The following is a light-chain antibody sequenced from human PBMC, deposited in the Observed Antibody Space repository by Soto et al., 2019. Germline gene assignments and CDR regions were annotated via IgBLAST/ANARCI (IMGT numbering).Light chain of an antibody. V-gene: IGLV2-14*01. J-gene: IGLJ2*01. CDR2: DVS. CDR3: SSYTSSSTLAV. CDR1: SSDVGGYNY. Sequence: QSVLTQPASVSGSPGQSITISCTGTSSDVGGYNYVSWYQQHPGKAPKLMIYDVSNWPSGVSNRFSGSKSGNTASLTISGLQAEDEADYYCSSYTSSSTLAVFGGGTKVTVL.